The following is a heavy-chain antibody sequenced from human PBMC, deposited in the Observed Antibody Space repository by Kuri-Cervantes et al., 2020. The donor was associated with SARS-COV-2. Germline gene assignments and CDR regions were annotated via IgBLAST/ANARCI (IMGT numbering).Heavy chain of an antibody. D-gene: IGHD1-26*01. Sequence: SVKVSCKASGGPLNNYVINWVRQAPGQGLEWMGRIIPIFGTANYAQKFQGRVTITADESTSTAYMELSSLRSEDTAVYYCARWEGADYYGMDVWGQGTTVTVSS. V-gene: IGHV1-69*13. J-gene: IGHJ6*02. CDR3: ARWEGADYYGMDV. CDR2: IIPIFGTA. CDR1: GGPLNNYV.